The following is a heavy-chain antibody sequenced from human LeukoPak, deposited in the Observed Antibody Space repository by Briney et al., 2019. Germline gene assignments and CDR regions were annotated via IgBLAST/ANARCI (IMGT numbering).Heavy chain of an antibody. CDR1: GFTFSSYE. Sequence: GGSLRLSCAASGFTFSSYEMNWVRQAPGKGLEWVSYISSSGSTIYYADSVKGRFTISRDNAKNSLYLQMNSLRAEDTAVYYCARGSGSYSYYFDYWGQGTLVTVSS. CDR2: ISSSGSTI. CDR3: ARGSGSYSYYFDY. D-gene: IGHD3-10*01. J-gene: IGHJ4*02. V-gene: IGHV3-48*03.